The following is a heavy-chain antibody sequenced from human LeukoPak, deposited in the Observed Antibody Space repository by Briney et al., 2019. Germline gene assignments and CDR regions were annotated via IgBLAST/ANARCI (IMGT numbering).Heavy chain of an antibody. Sequence: GASVKVSCKASGGTFSSYAISWVRQAPGQGLEWMGRIIPILGIANYAQKFQGRVTITADKSTSTAYMELSSLRSEDTAVYYCAGGITIFGVVISYYFDYWGQGTLVTVSS. V-gene: IGHV1-69*04. CDR1: GGTFSSYA. CDR2: IIPILGIA. D-gene: IGHD3-3*01. CDR3: AGGITIFGVVISYYFDY. J-gene: IGHJ4*02.